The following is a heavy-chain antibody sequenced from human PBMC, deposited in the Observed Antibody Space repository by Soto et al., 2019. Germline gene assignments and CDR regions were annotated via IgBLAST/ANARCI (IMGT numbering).Heavy chain of an antibody. Sequence: EVQVVESWGALVKPGRSLRLSCTTSGFTFGDYAMSWFRQAPGQGVEWVGFIRSTGYGGTTQYAASVKGRFTISRDDSESIAYLHMDSLKTEDTALYYCARVGAASLMVVVIADHWGQGTQVTVSS. CDR1: GFTFGDYA. CDR3: ARVGAASLMVVVIADH. D-gene: IGHD3-22*01. V-gene: IGHV3-49*05. CDR2: IRSTGYGGTT. J-gene: IGHJ4*02.